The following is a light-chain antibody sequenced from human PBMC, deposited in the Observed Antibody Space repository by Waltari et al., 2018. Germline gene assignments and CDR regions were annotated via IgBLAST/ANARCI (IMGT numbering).Light chain of an antibody. J-gene: IGKJ1*01. CDR1: QSVNSH. CDR2: GAS. V-gene: IGKV3-15*01. CDR3: QQYNNWPPGRT. Sequence: EILLTQSPATLSVSPGERATLSCRASQSVNSHLAWYQQKPGQAPRLLIYGASTRATGVPARFSGSGSGTDFTLTISSLQSEDFAVYYCQQYNNWPPGRTFGQGTKVEI.